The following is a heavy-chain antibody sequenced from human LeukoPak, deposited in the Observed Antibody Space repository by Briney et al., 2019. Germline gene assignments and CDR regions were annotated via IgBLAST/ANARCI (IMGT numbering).Heavy chain of an antibody. CDR1: GFTFSSYS. CDR3: ARDHVNYYGSGSYYPPTNAFDI. J-gene: IGHJ3*02. V-gene: IGHV3-48*04. D-gene: IGHD3-10*01. CDR2: ISVGATTI. Sequence: PGGSLRLSCAASGFTFSSYSMNWVRQAPGKGLEWVSYISVGATTIYYADSVKGRFTISRDNAKNSLYLQMNSLRAEDTAVYYCARDHVNYYGSGSYYPPTNAFDIWGQGTVVTVSS.